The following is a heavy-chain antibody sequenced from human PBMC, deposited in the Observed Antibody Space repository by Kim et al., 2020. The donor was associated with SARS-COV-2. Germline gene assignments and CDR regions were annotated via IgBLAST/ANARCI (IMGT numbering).Heavy chain of an antibody. CDR3: AKSFGVVIAFFADY. Sequence: DSVKGRFTISRDNSKNTLYLQMNSLRAEDTAVYYCAKSFGVVIAFFADYWGQGTLVTVSS. V-gene: IGHV3-23*01. D-gene: IGHD2-21*01. J-gene: IGHJ4*02.